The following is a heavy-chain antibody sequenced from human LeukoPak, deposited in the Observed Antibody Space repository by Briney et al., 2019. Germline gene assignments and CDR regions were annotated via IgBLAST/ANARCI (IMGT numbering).Heavy chain of an antibody. Sequence: SVKVSCKASGGTFSSYAISWVRQAPGQGLEWMGGIIPIFGTANYAQKFQGRVTTTADESTSTAYMELSSLRSEDTAVYYCASGPRRQPHIAAVIDYWGQGTLVTVSS. CDR2: IIPIFGTA. CDR3: ASGPRRQPHIAAVIDY. CDR1: GGTFSSYA. D-gene: IGHD6-13*01. V-gene: IGHV1-69*13. J-gene: IGHJ4*02.